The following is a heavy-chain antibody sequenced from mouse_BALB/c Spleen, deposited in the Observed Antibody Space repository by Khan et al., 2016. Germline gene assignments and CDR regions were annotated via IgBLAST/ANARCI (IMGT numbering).Heavy chain of an antibody. J-gene: IGHJ3*01. V-gene: IGHV14-3*02. Sequence: VQLQQSGAELVKPGASVKLSCTASGFNIKDTYMHWVKQRPEQGLEWIGRIDPANGNTKSDPKFQGKATITADTSSNTAYLQLSSLTSEDTAVYYCARSPYDYDVGFAYWGQGTLVTVSA. D-gene: IGHD2-4*01. CDR2: IDPANGNT. CDR1: GFNIKDTY. CDR3: ARSPYDYDVGFAY.